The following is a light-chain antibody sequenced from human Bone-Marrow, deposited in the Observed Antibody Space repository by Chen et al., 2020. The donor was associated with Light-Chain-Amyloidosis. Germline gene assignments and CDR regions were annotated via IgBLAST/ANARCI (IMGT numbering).Light chain of an antibody. CDR3: SSYTSSSSVV. V-gene: IGLV2-14*02. CDR1: SSDVGSYNL. CDR2: DDS. J-gene: IGLJ2*01. Sequence: QSALTQPASVSGSPGQSITISCTGTSSDVGSYNLVSWYQQHPGKVPNLMIYDDSKRPSGVSDRFSGSKSGNTASLTISGLQAEDEADYYCSSYTSSSSVVFGGGTKLTVL.